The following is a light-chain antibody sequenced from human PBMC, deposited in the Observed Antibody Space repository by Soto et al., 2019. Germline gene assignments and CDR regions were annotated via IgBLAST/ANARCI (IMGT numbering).Light chain of an antibody. CDR2: GAS. J-gene: IGKJ2*01. V-gene: IGKV3-15*01. Sequence: EIVMTQSPATLSVSPGERATLSCRASQSVSSNFAWYQQKPGQAPRLLIYGASTRATGIPGTFSGSGSGTEFTLPNSGLQSEDFVLYYCQQYNNWPYTFGQGTKLEIK. CDR1: QSVSSN. CDR3: QQYNNWPYT.